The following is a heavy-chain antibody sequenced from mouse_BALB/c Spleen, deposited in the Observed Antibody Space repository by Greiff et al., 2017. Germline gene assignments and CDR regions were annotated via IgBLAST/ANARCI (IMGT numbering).Heavy chain of an antibody. V-gene: IGHV5-4*02. CDR2: ISDGGSYT. CDR1: GFTFSDYY. J-gene: IGHJ2*01. D-gene: IGHD2-14*01. Sequence: EVQVVESGGGLVKPGGSLKLSCAASGFTFSDYYMYWVRQTPEKRLEWVATISDGGSYTYYPDSVKGRFTISRDNAKNNLYLQMSSLKSEDTAMYYCAREDRYDVTFDYWGQGTTLTVSS. CDR3: AREDRYDVTFDY.